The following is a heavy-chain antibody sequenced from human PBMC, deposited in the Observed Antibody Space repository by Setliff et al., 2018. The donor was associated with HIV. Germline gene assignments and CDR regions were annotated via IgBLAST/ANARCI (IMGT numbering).Heavy chain of an antibody. V-gene: IGHV1-24*01. D-gene: IGHD1-26*01. CDR3: ATDLSGSYWYYFDY. J-gene: IGHJ4*02. Sequence: ASVKVSCKVPGYTLTELSMHWVRQAPGKGLEWMGGFDPEDGETIYAQKFQGRVTMTEDTSTDTAYMELSSLRSEDTAVYYCATDLSGSYWYYFDYWGQGTLVTVSS. CDR2: FDPEDGET. CDR1: GYTLTELS.